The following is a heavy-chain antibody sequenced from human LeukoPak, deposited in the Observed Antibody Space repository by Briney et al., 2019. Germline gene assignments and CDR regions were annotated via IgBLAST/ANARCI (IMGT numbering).Heavy chain of an antibody. J-gene: IGHJ3*02. D-gene: IGHD5-12*01. CDR2: IKQDGSEK. CDR3: TRRVYSGSWTAFDI. V-gene: IGHV3-7*01. Sequence: GGSLRLSCAASGFTFSTYWMNWVRQAPGKGLEWVASIKQDGSEKYYVDSVKGRFTISRDNARNSLFLQMNSLRAEDTAVYYCTRRVYSGSWTAFDIWGQGTMVTVSP. CDR1: GFTFSTYW.